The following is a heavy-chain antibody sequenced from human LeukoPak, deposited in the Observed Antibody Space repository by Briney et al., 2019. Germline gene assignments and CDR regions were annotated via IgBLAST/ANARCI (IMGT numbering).Heavy chain of an antibody. J-gene: IGHJ4*02. D-gene: IGHD3-10*01. CDR3: ARAGSITMVRGVIKGGFDY. V-gene: IGHV1-18*01. CDR1: GYTFTSYG. CDR2: ISAYNGNT. Sequence: GASVKVSCKASGYTFTSYGISWVRPAPGQGLEWMGWISAYNGNTNYAQKLQGRVTMTTDTSTSTAYMELRSLRSDDTAVYYCARAGSITMVRGVIKGGFDYWGQGTLVTVSS.